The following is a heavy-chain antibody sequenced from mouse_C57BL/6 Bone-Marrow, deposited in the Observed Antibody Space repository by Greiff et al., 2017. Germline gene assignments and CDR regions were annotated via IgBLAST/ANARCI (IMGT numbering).Heavy chain of an antibody. CDR2: INPSSGYT. Sequence: VQLQQSGAELARPGASVKMSCKASGYTFTSYTMHWVKQRPGQGLEWIGYINPSSGYTKYNEKFKDKATLTADKSSSTAYMQLSSLTSEDSAVYYCARLPYVEYWGQGTTLTVSS. CDR3: ARLPYVEY. J-gene: IGHJ2*01. V-gene: IGHV1-4*01. CDR1: GYTFTSYT.